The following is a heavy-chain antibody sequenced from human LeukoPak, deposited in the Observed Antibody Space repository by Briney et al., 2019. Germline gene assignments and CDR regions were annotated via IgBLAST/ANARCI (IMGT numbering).Heavy chain of an antibody. J-gene: IGHJ4*02. V-gene: IGHV3-30*18. CDR1: GFTFSSYG. D-gene: IGHD5-12*01. CDR2: ISYDGSNK. Sequence: GVSLRLSCAASGFTFSSYGMHWVRQAPGKGLEWVAVISYDGSNKYYADSVKGRFTISRDNSKNTLYLQMNSLRAEDTAVYYCAKDGGYDCFDYWGEGTLVTVS. CDR3: AKDGGYDCFDY.